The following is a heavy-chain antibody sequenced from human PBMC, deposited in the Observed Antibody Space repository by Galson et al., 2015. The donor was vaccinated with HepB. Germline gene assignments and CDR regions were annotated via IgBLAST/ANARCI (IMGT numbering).Heavy chain of an antibody. CDR2: ISRSGSYI. V-gene: IGHV3-21*01. CDR3: AKDRPPYIVVVPAAIHY. J-gene: IGHJ4*02. D-gene: IGHD2-2*01. CDR1: GFSFRSYS. Sequence: SLRLSCSASGFSFRSYSMAWVRQAPGKGLAWVSSISRSGSYIYYADSVKGRFTISRDNAKNSLYLQMNSLRAEDTAVYYCAKDRPPYIVVVPAAIHYWGQGTLVTVSS.